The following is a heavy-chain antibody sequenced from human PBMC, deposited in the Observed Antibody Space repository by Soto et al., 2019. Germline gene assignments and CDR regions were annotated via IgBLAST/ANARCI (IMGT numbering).Heavy chain of an antibody. D-gene: IGHD3-10*01. CDR1: GFTFSGYT. CDR2: ISGTSTYI. Sequence: GGSLRLSCAASGFTFSGYTMNWVRQAPGKGLEWVSSISGTSTYIFYADSVKGRFTISRDNTDNSLYLQMNSLRTDDTALYYCASALTMGWSPQGYWGQGTPVTVSS. J-gene: IGHJ4*02. V-gene: IGHV3-21*06. CDR3: ASALTMGWSPQGY.